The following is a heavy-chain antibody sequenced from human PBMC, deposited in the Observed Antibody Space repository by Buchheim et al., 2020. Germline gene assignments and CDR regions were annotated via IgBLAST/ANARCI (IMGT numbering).Heavy chain of an antibody. Sequence: EVELEESGGGLVQPGGSLRLSCAASGFTFSSFWMHWVRQAPGKGLEWVSRIKNDGSSTDYADSVKGRFIISRDNSKSTLYLQMNRLRVDDTAVYYCARTATGPEYWGQGTL. CDR2: IKNDGSST. J-gene: IGHJ4*02. D-gene: IGHD3-9*01. V-gene: IGHV3-74*01. CDR3: ARTATGPEY. CDR1: GFTFSSFW.